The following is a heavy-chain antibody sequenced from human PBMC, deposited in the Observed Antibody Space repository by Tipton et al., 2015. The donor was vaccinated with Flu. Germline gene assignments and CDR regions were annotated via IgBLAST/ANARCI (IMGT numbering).Heavy chain of an antibody. CDR3: ARMRARDCTLGACFLWWFDF. D-gene: IGHD2-8*01. V-gene: IGHV4-38-2*01. CDR1: GDSIGSDYY. J-gene: IGHJ2*01. CDR2: VYRSGNT. Sequence: GLVKPSETLSLTCSVSGDSIGSDYYWGWIRQPPGKGLEWIGNVYRSGNTYHNPSLKSRVTISVDRSKNQFSLKLSSVTATDTAVYFCARMRARDCTLGACFLWWFDFWGRGTLVTVSP.